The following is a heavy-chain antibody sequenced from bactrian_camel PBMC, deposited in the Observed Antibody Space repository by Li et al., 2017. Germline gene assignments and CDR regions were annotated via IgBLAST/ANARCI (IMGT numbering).Heavy chain of an antibody. J-gene: IGHJ4*01. CDR1: GFTFRGVY. V-gene: IGHV3-2*01. CDR3: ATVHDAYHPHEY. CDR2: IADDGSRI. Sequence: HVQLVESGGTLVQPGGSLRLSCAGSGFTFRGVYITWVRQAPGKGLECVSSIADDGSRIWYADSVKGRFTISRDNAKNTLYPQMNRLKSEDTAQYYCATVHDAYHPHEYWGQGTQVTVS. D-gene: IGHD1*01.